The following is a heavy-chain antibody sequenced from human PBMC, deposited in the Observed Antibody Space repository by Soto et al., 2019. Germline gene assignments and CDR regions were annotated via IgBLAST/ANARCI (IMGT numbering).Heavy chain of an antibody. CDR1: GFTFSSYW. Sequence: GGSLRLSCAASGFTFSSYWMHWVRQAPGKGLVWVSRINSDGSSTSYADSVKGRFTISRDNAKNTLYLQMNSLRAEDTAVYYCARINYYGVVDYWGQGTLVTVSS. D-gene: IGHD4-17*01. CDR2: INSDGSST. CDR3: ARINYYGVVDY. V-gene: IGHV3-74*01. J-gene: IGHJ4*02.